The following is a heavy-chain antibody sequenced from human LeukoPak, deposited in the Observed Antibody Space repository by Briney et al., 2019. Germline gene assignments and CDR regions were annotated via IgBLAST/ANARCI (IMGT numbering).Heavy chain of an antibody. CDR1: GFTFSSYG. D-gene: IGHD1-26*01. CDR3: ARPWGSGTYYAFFDY. Sequence: GGSLRLSCAASGFTFSSYGMHWVRHAPGKGLVWVSRINSDGSSTNYADSVKGRFTISRDNAKNTLYPQMNSLRAEDTAIYYCARPWGSGTYYAFFDYWGQGTLVTVSS. CDR2: INSDGSST. J-gene: IGHJ4*02. V-gene: IGHV3-74*01.